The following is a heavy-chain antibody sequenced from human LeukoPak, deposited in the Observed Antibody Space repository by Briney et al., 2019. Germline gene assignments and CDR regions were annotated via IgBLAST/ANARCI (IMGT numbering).Heavy chain of an antibody. CDR3: AGGGS. CDR1: GFTTKTYW. CDR2: IKQDGSEK. J-gene: IGHJ5*02. Sequence: GGSLRLSCAASGFTTKTYWLNWDRQAPGKGLEWVANIKQDGSEKYYVDSVKGRFTISTDIAKGSLYLQMNSLRAEDTAVYYCAGGGSWGQGTLVTVSS. V-gene: IGHV3-7*04.